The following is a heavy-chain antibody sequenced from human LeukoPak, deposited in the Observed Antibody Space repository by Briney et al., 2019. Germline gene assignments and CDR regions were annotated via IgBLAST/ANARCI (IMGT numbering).Heavy chain of an antibody. J-gene: IGHJ4*02. Sequence: GGSLRLSCAASGFTFSSYAMHWVRQAPGKGLEWVAVISYDGSNKYYADSVKGRFTISRDNSKNTLYLQMNSLRAEDTAVYYCARNPVSCGGDCYSLDYWGQGTLVTVSS. D-gene: IGHD2-21*02. V-gene: IGHV3-30*04. CDR3: ARNPVSCGGDCYSLDY. CDR1: GFTFSSYA. CDR2: ISYDGSNK.